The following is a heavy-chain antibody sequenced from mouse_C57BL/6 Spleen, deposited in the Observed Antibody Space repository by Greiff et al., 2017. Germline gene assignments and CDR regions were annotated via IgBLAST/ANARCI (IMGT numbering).Heavy chain of an antibody. V-gene: IGHV2-4*01. CDR1: GFSLTSYG. D-gene: IGHD2-3*01. Sequence: VKVVESGPGLVQPSQSLSITCTVSGFSLTSYGVHWVRQPPGKGLEWLGVIWSGGSTDYNAAFISRLSISTDNSKSQVFFNLNSLQADDTAIYYCAKPGGYYLYDMDYWGQGTSVTVSS. CDR2: IWSGGST. J-gene: IGHJ4*01. CDR3: AKPGGYYLYDMDY.